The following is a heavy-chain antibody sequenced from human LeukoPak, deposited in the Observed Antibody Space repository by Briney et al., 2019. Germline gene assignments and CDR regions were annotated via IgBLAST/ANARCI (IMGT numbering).Heavy chain of an antibody. D-gene: IGHD6-13*01. J-gene: IGHJ5*02. CDR1: GYTFTSYG. CDR3: ARDLGALAAAGSREWFDP. Sequence: GASVKVSCKASGYTFTSYGISWVRQAPGQGLEWMGWISAYNGNTSYAQKLQGRVTMTTDTSTSTAYMELRSLRSDDTAVYYCARDLGALAAAGSREWFDPWGQGTLVTVSS. CDR2: ISAYNGNT. V-gene: IGHV1-18*01.